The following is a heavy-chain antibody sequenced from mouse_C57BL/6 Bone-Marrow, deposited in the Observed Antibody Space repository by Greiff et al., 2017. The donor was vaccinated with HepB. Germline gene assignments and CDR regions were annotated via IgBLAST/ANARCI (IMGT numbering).Heavy chain of an antibody. J-gene: IGHJ2*01. V-gene: IGHV1-19*01. CDR2: INPYNGGT. CDR3: ARSGWLLRGY. D-gene: IGHD2-3*01. CDR1: GYTFTDYY. Sequence: EVQLQESGPVLVKPGASVKMSCKASGYTFTDYYMNWVKQSHGKSLEWIGVINPYNGGTSYNQKFKGKATLTVDKSSSTAYMELNSLTSEDSAVYYCARSGWLLRGYWGQGTTLTVSS.